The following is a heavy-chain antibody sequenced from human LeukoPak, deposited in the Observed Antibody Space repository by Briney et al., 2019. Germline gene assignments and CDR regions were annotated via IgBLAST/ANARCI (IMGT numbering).Heavy chain of an antibody. CDR3: ARTRGNYFTALDY. V-gene: IGHV5-51*01. CDR2: IYPDDSDT. D-gene: IGHD1-26*01. Sequence: GESLKISCKGSGYSFTNYWIGWVRQMPGKGLEWRGIIYPDDSDTRYNPSFQGQVTISADKSITTAYLQWSSLKASDTAMYYCARTRGNYFTALDYWGQGTLVTVSS. CDR1: GYSFTNYW. J-gene: IGHJ4*02.